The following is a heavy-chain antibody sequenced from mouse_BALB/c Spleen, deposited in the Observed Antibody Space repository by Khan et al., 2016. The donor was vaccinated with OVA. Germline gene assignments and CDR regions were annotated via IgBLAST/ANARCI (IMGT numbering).Heavy chain of an antibody. CDR3: AISGDEARFAY. V-gene: IGHV3-2*02. D-gene: IGHD3-3*01. Sequence: EVQLQESGPGLVKPSQSLSLTCTVTGFSITSDYAWYWIRQFPGNQLEWMGYISYSGNTSYNPSLKSRISITRDTSKNQFFLPLNSVTTEDTSTYYWAISGDEARFAYWGQGTPVTVAA. J-gene: IGHJ3*01. CDR1: GFSITSDYA. CDR2: ISYSGNT.